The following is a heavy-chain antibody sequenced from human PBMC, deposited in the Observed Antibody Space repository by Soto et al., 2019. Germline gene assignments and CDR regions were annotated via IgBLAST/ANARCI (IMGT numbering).Heavy chain of an antibody. D-gene: IGHD3-10*01. CDR3: ARVRFGEWGYAMDV. Sequence: GGSLRLSCAASGLTFSDCYMNWIRQAPGKGLEWVSYISSSGSSINYAGSVKGRFTISRDNAKNSLYLQMNSLRAEDTAMYYCARVRFGEWGYAMDVWGQGTTVTVSS. V-gene: IGHV3-11*01. J-gene: IGHJ6*02. CDR2: ISSSGSSI. CDR1: GLTFSDCY.